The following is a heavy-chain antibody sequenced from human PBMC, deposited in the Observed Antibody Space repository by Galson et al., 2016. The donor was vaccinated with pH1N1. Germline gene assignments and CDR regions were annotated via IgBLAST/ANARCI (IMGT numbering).Heavy chain of an antibody. CDR3: ARSPYSINWYYSF. CDR1: GFIFSDYW. J-gene: IGHJ4*02. CDR2: INNDSSFK. Sequence: SLRLSCAASGFIFSDYWMHWVRRSPVTGLVWVSRINNDSSFKRYTDSVKGRFTISRDNAKNTVYLEMNNLRAEDTAVYYCARSPYSINWYYSFWGQGILVTVSS. V-gene: IGHV3-74*01. D-gene: IGHD6-13*01.